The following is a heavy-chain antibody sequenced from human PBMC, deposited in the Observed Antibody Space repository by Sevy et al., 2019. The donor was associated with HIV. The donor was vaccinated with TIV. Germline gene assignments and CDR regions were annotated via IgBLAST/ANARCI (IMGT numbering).Heavy chain of an antibody. CDR2: INPNSDDT. CDR1: GYTFTAYY. CDR3: ARDRMIFGGVGGLDV. J-gene: IGHJ6*02. Sequence: ASVNVSCQASGYTFTAYYIHWVRQAPGQGLEWLGWINPNSDDTNYLQKFQGRVTMTTDTSINTAYMELSGLRSDDTAVYFWARDRMIFGGVGGLDVWGQGTPVTVSS. D-gene: IGHD3-3*01. V-gene: IGHV1-2*02.